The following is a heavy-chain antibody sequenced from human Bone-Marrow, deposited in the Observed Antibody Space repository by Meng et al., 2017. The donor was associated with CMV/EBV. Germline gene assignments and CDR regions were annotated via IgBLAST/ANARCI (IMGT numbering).Heavy chain of an antibody. Sequence: QVHPQQWGQGLLKPSETLSSTCGVYGAPFSGYWSWVRQPPGKGLEWIGEITHSGSTNYNVSLKSRVTISIDTSKNQFSLKLSSVTATDTAVYYCAPGFRSWSGSYSSWGQGTLVTVSS. D-gene: IGHD1-26*01. J-gene: IGHJ4*02. CDR3: APGFRSWSGSYSS. V-gene: IGHV4-34*01. CDR1: GAPFSGY. CDR2: ITHSGST.